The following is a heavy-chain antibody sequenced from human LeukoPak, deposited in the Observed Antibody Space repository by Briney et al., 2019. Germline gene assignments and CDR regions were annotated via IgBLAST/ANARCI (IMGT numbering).Heavy chain of an antibody. Sequence: GGSLRLSCAASGFTFSSYGMHWVRQAPGKGLEWVAVISYDGSNKYYADSVKGRFTISRDNSKNTLYLQMNSLRVEDTAIYYCAKHLPNLCLDYWGQGALVTVSS. D-gene: IGHD3-10*02. J-gene: IGHJ4*02. CDR3: AKHLPNLCLDY. CDR2: ISYDGSNK. CDR1: GFTFSSYG. V-gene: IGHV3-30*18.